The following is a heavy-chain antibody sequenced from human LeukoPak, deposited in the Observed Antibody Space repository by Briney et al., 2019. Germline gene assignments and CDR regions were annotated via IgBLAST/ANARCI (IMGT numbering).Heavy chain of an antibody. J-gene: IGHJ6*02. Sequence: SRTLSLTCTVSGGSISSGGYYWRWIRQPPGKGLERIGYIYYSGSTNYNPSLKIRVTISVDTSKNQFSLKLSSVTAADTAVYYCARDRITLVRGVMHDYYYYYGMDVWGQGTTVTVSS. CDR1: GGSISSGGYY. CDR2: IYYSGST. CDR3: ARDRITLVRGVMHDYYYYYGMDV. D-gene: IGHD3-10*01. V-gene: IGHV4-61*08.